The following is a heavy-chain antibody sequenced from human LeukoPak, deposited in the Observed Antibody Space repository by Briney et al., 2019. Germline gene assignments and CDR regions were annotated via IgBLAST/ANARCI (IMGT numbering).Heavy chain of an antibody. CDR2: IYYSGST. V-gene: IGHV4-34*09. D-gene: IGHD3-9*01. Sequence: SETLSLTCAVYGGSFSGYYWSWIRQPPGKGLEWIGYIYYSGSTYYNPSLKSRVTISVDTSKNQFSLKLSSVTAADTAVYYCARDQPRYFDWLLRPDAFDIWGQGTMVTVSS. CDR1: GGSFSGYY. CDR3: ARDQPRYFDWLLRPDAFDI. J-gene: IGHJ3*02.